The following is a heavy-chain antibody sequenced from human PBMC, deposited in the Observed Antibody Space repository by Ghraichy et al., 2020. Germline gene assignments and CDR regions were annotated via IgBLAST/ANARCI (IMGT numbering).Heavy chain of an antibody. CDR2: INHSGST. CDR1: GGSFSGYY. Sequence: SETLSLTCAVYGGSFSGYYWSWIRQPPGKGLEWIGEINHSGSTNYNPSLKSRVTISVDTSKNQFSLKLSSVTAADTAVYYCARKCGPDYYYYGMDVWGQGTTVTVSS. CDR3: ARKCGPDYYYYGMDV. J-gene: IGHJ6*02. V-gene: IGHV4-34*01. D-gene: IGHD2-2*01.